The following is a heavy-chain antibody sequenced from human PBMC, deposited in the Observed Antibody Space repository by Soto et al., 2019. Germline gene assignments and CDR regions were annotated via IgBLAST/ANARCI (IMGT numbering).Heavy chain of an antibody. CDR1: GYTFTIYW. D-gene: IGHD3-10*01. CDR2: IYPGDSDT. J-gene: IGHJ4*02. CDR3: ARHISVGSYSFDY. Sequence: GGSLKISCQSSGYTFTIYWIGWVREMPGKGLEWMGIIYPGDSDTRYSQSFQGQVTISADKSITTAYVEWSSLTASYTAMYYCARHISVGSYSFDYWGQGTLVTVSS. V-gene: IGHV5-51*01.